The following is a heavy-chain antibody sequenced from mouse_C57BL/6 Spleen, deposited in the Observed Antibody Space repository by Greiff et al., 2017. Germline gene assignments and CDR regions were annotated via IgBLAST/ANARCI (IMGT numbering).Heavy chain of an antibody. Sequence: QVQLQQPGAELVMPGASVKLSCKASGYTFTSYWMHWVKQRPGQGLEWIGEIDPSDSYTNYNQKFKGTSTLTVDKSSSTAYMQLSSLTSEDSAVYYCARPLAPDDYGSSLYYFDYWGQGTTLTVSS. CDR1: GYTFTSYW. V-gene: IGHV1-69*01. J-gene: IGHJ2*01. D-gene: IGHD1-1*01. CDR3: ARPLAPDDYGSSLYYFDY. CDR2: IDPSDSYT.